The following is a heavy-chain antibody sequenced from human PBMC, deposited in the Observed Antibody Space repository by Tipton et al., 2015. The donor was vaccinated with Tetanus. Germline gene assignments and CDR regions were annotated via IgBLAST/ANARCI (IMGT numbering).Heavy chain of an antibody. J-gene: IGHJ4*02. CDR2: ILYGAST. V-gene: IGHV4-61*01. CDR3: ARGLPREPFYFDY. Sequence: TLSLTCTVFGGSVSSGSYYWAWIRQPPGKGLEYIGYILYGASTHYNPSLKSRVTVSADPSQNQFSLKLNSVTAADTAVYYCARGLPREPFYFDYWGQGKQVIVSS. D-gene: IGHD1-26*01. CDR1: GGSVSSGSYY.